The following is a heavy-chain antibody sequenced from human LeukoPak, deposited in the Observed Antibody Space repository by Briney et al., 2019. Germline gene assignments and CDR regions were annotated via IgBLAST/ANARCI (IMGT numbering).Heavy chain of an antibody. Sequence: SETLSVICTVSGGSVSTYYWHWIRQPPGKGLEWIGYMSYSGSTNYNPSLKSRVTISIDSSRDQFSLKLSSVTAADTAVYYCARGTAVAHDYWGQGTLVTVSS. D-gene: IGHD6-19*01. CDR3: ARGTAVAHDY. CDR2: MSYSGST. J-gene: IGHJ4*02. CDR1: GGSVSTYY. V-gene: IGHV4-59*02.